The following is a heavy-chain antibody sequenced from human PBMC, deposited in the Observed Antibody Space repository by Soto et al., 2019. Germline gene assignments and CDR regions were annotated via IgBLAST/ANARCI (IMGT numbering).Heavy chain of an antibody. CDR2: IYYSGST. Sequence: SETLSLTCTVSGGSISSYYLSWIRQPPGKGLEWIWYIYYSGSTNYNPSLKSRVTISVDTSKNQFSLKLSSVTAADTAVYYCARGHIAVAATGWFDPWGQGTLVTVSS. V-gene: IGHV4-59*01. CDR1: GGSISSYY. J-gene: IGHJ5*02. CDR3: ARGHIAVAATGWFDP. D-gene: IGHD6-19*01.